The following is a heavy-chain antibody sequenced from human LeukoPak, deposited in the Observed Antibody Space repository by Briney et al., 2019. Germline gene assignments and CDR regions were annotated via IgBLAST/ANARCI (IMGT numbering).Heavy chain of an antibody. D-gene: IGHD5-24*01. CDR1: GGSMSSYY. CDR3: ARGARTGYNLEPFDY. CDR2: IYYSGST. V-gene: IGHV4-59*08. J-gene: IGHJ4*02. Sequence: SETLSLTCTVSGGSMSSYYWSWIRQPPGKGLEWIGYIYYSGSTKYNPSLKSRVTISVDTSKNQFSLKLSSVTAADTAVYYCARGARTGYNLEPFDYWGQGTLVTVSS.